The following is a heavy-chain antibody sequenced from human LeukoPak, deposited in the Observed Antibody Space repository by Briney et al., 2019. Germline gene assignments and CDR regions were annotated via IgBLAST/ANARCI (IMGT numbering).Heavy chain of an antibody. CDR1: GGSFSGYY. V-gene: IGHV4-34*01. Sequence: KPSETLSLTCAVYGGSFSGYYWSWIRQPPGKGLEWIGEINHSGSTNYNPSLKSRVTISVDTSKNQFSLKLSSVTAADTAVYYCARGRLGNDYWGQGTLVTVSS. D-gene: IGHD3-16*01. CDR3: ARGRLGNDY. J-gene: IGHJ4*02. CDR2: INHSGST.